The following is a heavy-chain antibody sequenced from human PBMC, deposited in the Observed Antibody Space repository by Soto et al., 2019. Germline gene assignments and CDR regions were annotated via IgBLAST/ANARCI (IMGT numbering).Heavy chain of an antibody. CDR3: AREPPRATAGLNYFDP. D-gene: IGHD6-13*01. CDR1: GYTFINFG. Sequence: QVQLVQSGTEVKKPGASVKVSCQTSGYTFINFGIGWVRQAPGQGLEWMGWISPFNGHTHYAQKFQGRVSLTTDTSTSTAFLELRSRTYDDTAVYYCAREPPRATAGLNYFDPWGQGTLVTVSS. V-gene: IGHV1-18*01. J-gene: IGHJ5*02. CDR2: ISPFNGHT.